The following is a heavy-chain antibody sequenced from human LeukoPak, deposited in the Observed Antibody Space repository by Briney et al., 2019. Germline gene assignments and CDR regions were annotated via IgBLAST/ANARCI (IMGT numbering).Heavy chain of an antibody. Sequence: SETLSLTCAVYGGSFSGYYWSWIRQPPGKGLEWIGEINHSGSTNYNPSLKSRVTISVDTSKNQFSLKLSSVTAADAAVYYCARGPPYIVVVTGIGFFDSWGQGTLVTVSS. V-gene: IGHV4-34*01. D-gene: IGHD2-21*02. J-gene: IGHJ4*02. CDR2: INHSGST. CDR1: GGSFSGYY. CDR3: ARGPPYIVVVTGIGFFDS.